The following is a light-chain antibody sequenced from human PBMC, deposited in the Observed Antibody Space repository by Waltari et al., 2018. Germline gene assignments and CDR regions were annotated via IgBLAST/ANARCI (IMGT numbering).Light chain of an antibody. Sequence: QSALTQPASVSGSPGQSITISCIGTSSDGGGYHYVSWYQQNPGKGPKLMIYEVSNRPSGVSNRFTASKSGNTASLTISGLQAEDEADYYCSSYTSSNSWVFGGGTKLTVL. CDR1: SSDGGGYHY. CDR3: SSYTSSNSWV. J-gene: IGLJ3*02. V-gene: IGLV2-14*01. CDR2: EVS.